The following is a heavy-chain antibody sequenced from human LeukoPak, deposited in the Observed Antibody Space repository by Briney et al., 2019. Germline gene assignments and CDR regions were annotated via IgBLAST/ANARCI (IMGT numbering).Heavy chain of an antibody. D-gene: IGHD5-18*01. V-gene: IGHV3-30*04. CDR2: ISYDGSNK. CDR1: GFTFSSYA. Sequence: PGRSLRLSCAASGFTFSSYAMHWVRQAPGKGLEWVAVISYDGSNKYYADSVKGRFTISRDNSKNTLYLQMNGLRAEDTAVYYCARERYSYGPSGFDYWGQGTLVTVSS. CDR3: ARERYSYGPSGFDY. J-gene: IGHJ4*02.